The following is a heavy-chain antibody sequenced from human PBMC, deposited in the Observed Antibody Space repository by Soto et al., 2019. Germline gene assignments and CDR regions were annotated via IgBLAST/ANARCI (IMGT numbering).Heavy chain of an antibody. Sequence: SETLSLTCTVSDGSVSNYYWNWIRQPPGKGLEWIGSVYYSGSTYYNPSLESRVTISVDKSKNQFSLKLMSLSAADTAVYYCGRLEGLATISYYFDYWGQGALVTVSS. CDR2: VYYSGST. J-gene: IGHJ4*02. CDR1: DGSVSNYY. V-gene: IGHV4-59*08. CDR3: GRLEGLATISYYFDY. D-gene: IGHD3-9*01.